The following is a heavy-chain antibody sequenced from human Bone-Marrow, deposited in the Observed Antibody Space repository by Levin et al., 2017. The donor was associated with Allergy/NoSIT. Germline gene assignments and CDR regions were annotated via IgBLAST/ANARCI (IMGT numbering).Heavy chain of an antibody. CDR2: IYHIGDT. Sequence: SQTLSLPCTVSGDSIRSPNYYWGWIRQPPGKGLEWIATIYHIGDTYYNPSLKSRVTLSADPSKNQFSLRLTSVTAADTAVYYCARQSVLLPWAFDIWGQGTMVTVSS. CDR1: GDSIRSPNYY. V-gene: IGHV4-39*01. D-gene: IGHD2/OR15-2a*01. CDR3: ARQSVLLPWAFDI. J-gene: IGHJ3*02.